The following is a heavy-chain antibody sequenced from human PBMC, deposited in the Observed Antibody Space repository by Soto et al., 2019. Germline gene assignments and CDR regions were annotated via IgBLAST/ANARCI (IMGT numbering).Heavy chain of an antibody. J-gene: IGHJ6*02. CDR3: ARERYQVISDGMDV. D-gene: IGHD2-2*01. CDR1: GYTFPGYY. V-gene: IGHV1-2*02. Sequence: VQLVQSGAEVKTPGASVRVSCKASGYTFPGYYIHWVREAPGQGLEWMGWINPQTGGTSYAQKFQGRVTLSRDTSINTAYLELSRLRFDDAAVYFCARERYQVISDGMDVWGQGTTVTVSS. CDR2: INPQTGGT.